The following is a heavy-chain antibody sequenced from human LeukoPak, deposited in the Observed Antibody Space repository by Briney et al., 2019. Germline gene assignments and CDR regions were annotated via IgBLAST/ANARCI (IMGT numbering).Heavy chain of an antibody. V-gene: IGHV3-49*04. CDR2: IRSKAYGGTT. J-gene: IGHJ4*02. D-gene: IGHD3-3*01. Sequence: GGSLRLSCTASGFTFGDYAMSWVRQAPGKGLEWVGFIRSKAYGGTTEYAASVKGRFTISRDDSKSIACLQMNSLKTEDTAVYYCTRDAGFLEWLLIDYWGQGTLVTVSS. CDR3: TRDAGFLEWLLIDY. CDR1: GFTFGDYA.